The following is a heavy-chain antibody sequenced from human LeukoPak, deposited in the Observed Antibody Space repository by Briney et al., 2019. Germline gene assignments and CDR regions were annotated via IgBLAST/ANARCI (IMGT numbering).Heavy chain of an antibody. CDR1: GFTFSSYE. J-gene: IGHJ4*02. V-gene: IGHV3-48*03. CDR3: ARKMRILTGRDY. D-gene: IGHD3-9*01. Sequence: GGSLRLSCAASGFTFSSYEMNWVRQAPGKGLEWVSYISSSGSTIYYADSVKGRFTISRDNAKNSLYLQMNSLRVEDTAVYYCARKMRILTGRDYWGQGTLVTVSS. CDR2: ISSSGSTI.